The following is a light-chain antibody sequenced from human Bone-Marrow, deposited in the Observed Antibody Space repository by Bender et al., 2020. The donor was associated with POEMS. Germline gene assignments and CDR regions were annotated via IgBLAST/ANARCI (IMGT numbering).Light chain of an antibody. Sequence: QSVLTQPPSVSGTPGQRVTISCSGSGSNIGGYPVNWYQQLPGTAPKLLIYRNYQRPLGVPDRFSGSKSGTSASLAITGLQSDDEAIYFCVAWDASLNGWVFGGGTKLTVL. CDR2: RNY. CDR3: VAWDASLNGWV. J-gene: IGLJ3*02. V-gene: IGLV1-44*01. CDR1: GSNIGGYP.